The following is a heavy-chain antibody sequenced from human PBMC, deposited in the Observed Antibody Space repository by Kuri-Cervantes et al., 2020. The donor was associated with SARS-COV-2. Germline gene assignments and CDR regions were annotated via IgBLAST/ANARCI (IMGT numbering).Heavy chain of an antibody. CDR2: ISSSSYI. CDR1: GFTFSSYS. J-gene: IGHJ6*03. V-gene: IGHV3-21*01. CDR3: ARDLSYMDV. Sequence: GESLKISCAASGFTFSSYSMNWVRQAPGKGLEWVSSISSSSYIYYADSVKGRFTISRDNAKNSLYLQMNSLRAEDTAVYYCARDLSYMDVWGKGTTVTVSS. D-gene: IGHD2/OR15-2a*01.